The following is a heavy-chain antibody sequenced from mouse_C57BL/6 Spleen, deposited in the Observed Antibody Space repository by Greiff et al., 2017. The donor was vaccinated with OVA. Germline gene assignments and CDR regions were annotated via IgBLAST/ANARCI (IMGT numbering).Heavy chain of an antibody. D-gene: IGHD1-1*01. Sequence: QVQLKESGAELVKPGASVKISCKASGYAFSSYWMNWVKQRPGKGLEWIGQIYPGDGDTNYNGKFKGKATLTADKSSSTAYMQLSSLTSEDSAVYFCARLTTVVATDFDYWGQGTTLTVSS. CDR3: ARLTTVVATDFDY. V-gene: IGHV1-80*01. J-gene: IGHJ2*01. CDR1: GYAFSSYW. CDR2: IYPGDGDT.